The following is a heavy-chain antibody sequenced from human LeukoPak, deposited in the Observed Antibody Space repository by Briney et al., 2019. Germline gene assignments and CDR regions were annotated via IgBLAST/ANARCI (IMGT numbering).Heavy chain of an antibody. D-gene: IGHD4-17*01. CDR3: ARDPNGDYIGTFDM. Sequence: GGSLRLSCAASEFIFSSYGMSWVRQAPGKGLEWVSSISGSGGSTQYADSVQGWFAISRDNSKNTLYLQMNSLRVEDTAVYFCARDPNGDYIGTFDMWGRGTMVSVSS. CDR1: EFIFSSYG. V-gene: IGHV3-23*01. J-gene: IGHJ3*02. CDR2: ISGSGGST.